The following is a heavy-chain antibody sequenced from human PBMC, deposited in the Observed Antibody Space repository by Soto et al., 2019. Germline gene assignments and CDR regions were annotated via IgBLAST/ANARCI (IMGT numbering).Heavy chain of an antibody. V-gene: IGHV1-46*01. CDR1: GYACTTYY. D-gene: IGHD6-6*01. CDR2: INPSGGTA. Sequence: QVQLVPSGAGVKKPGASVKISCKASGYACTTYYLHWMRQAPGQGPEWMGIINPSGGTARYAQNFQGRVTMTRDTSTGTVYMELSSLRSEDTAVYYCARGHFQFTSSSKPHYFDYWGQGTLVTVSS. J-gene: IGHJ4*02. CDR3: ARGHFQFTSSSKPHYFDY.